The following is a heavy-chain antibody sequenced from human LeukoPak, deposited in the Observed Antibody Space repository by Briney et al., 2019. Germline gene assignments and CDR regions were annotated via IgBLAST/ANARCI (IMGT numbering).Heavy chain of an antibody. D-gene: IGHD6-13*01. Sequence: GGSLRLSCAASGFTFSSYWMSWVRQAPGKGLEWVANIKQDGSEKYYVDSVKGRFTISRDNAKNSLYLQMNSLRAEDTAVYYCARVPFNIAAEKGVHYYMDVWGKGTTVTVSS. J-gene: IGHJ6*03. CDR3: ARVPFNIAAEKGVHYYMDV. CDR2: IKQDGSEK. V-gene: IGHV3-7*01. CDR1: GFTFSSYW.